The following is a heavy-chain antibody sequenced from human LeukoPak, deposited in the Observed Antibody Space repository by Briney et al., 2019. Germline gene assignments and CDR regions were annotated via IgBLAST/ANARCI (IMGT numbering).Heavy chain of an antibody. CDR1: GFTFSSYS. CDR2: ISSGSTYI. D-gene: IGHD1-26*01. V-gene: IGHV3-21*01. J-gene: IGHJ3*02. Sequence: GGSLRLSCAASGFTFSSYSMSWVRQAPGNGLEWVSSISSGSTYIYYADSMKGRFTISRDNAKNSLYLQMNTLRAEDTAVYYCARDRIYSGIYHDTFDIWGHGTMVTVSS. CDR3: ARDRIYSGIYHDTFDI.